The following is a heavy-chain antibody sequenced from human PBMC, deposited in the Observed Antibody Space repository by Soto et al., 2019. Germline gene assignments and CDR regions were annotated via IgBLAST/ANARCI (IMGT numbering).Heavy chain of an antibody. J-gene: IGHJ5*02. V-gene: IGHV1-69*13. CDR1: GGTFSSYA. CDR3: AESRGGYCSGGSCYWFDP. CDR2: IIPIFGTA. Sequence: SVKVSCKASGGTFSSYAISGVLQSPLQWLDWMGGIIPIFGTANYAQKFQGRVTITADESTSTAYMELSSLRSEDTAVYYCAESRGGYCSGGSCYWFDPWGQGTLVTVSS. D-gene: IGHD2-15*01.